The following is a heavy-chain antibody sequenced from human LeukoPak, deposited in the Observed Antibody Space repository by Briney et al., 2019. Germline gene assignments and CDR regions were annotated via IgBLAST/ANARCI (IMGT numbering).Heavy chain of an antibody. CDR2: IIPIFGTA. D-gene: IGHD3-22*01. V-gene: IGHV1-69*13. CDR1: GYTFTSYG. J-gene: IGHJ4*02. CDR3: ARSFSYDSSGYSYYFDY. Sequence: SVKVSCKASGYTFTSYGISWVRQAPGQGLEWMGGIIPIFGTANYAQKFQGRVTITADESTSTAYMELSSLRSEDTAVYYCARSFSYDSSGYSYYFDYWGQGTLVTVSS.